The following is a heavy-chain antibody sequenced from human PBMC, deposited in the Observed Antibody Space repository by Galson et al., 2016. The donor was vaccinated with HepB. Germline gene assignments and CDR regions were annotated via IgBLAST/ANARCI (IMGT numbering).Heavy chain of an antibody. J-gene: IGHJ1*01. CDR3: ALYYYDSSGFVEYFQQ. D-gene: IGHD3-22*01. V-gene: IGHV3-53*01. CDR1: GFIVSSHY. Sequence: SLRLSCAGSGFIVSSHYMNWVRQPPGKGLEWVAIICSGGATYYADSVKGRFTISRDNPKNTLYLQMNSLRAEDTAVYYCALYYYDSSGFVEYFQQWGQGTRVTVSS. CDR2: ICSGGAT.